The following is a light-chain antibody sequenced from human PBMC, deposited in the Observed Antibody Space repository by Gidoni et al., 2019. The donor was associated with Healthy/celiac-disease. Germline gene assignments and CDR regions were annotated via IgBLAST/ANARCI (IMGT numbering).Light chain of an antibody. J-gene: IGKJ4*01. CDR1: QSVSSY. Sequence: EIVFTQSPATLSLSPGERATLSCRASQSVSSYLAWYQQKPGQAPRLLIYDASNRATGIPARFSGSGSGTYFTLTISSLEPEDFAVYYCQQRSNWLTFGGGTKVEIK. CDR3: QQRSNWLT. V-gene: IGKV3-11*01. CDR2: DAS.